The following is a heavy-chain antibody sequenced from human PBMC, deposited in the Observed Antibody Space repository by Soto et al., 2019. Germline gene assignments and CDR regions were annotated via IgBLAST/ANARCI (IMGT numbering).Heavy chain of an antibody. J-gene: IGHJ6*02. V-gene: IGHV1-8*01. CDR3: ARGAIRDRSIWSYYYYGMDV. CDR2: MNPNSGNT. CDR1: GYTFTSYD. D-gene: IGHD6-13*01. Sequence: QVQLVQSGAEVKKPGASVKVSCKASGYTFTSYDINWVRQATGQGLEWMGWMNPNSGNTGYAQKFQVRVTMTRNSSISTAYMELSSLRSEDTAVYYCARGAIRDRSIWSYYYYGMDVWCQGTTVTVAS.